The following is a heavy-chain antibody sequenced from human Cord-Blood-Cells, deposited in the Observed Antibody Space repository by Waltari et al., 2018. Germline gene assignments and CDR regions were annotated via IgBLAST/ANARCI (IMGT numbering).Heavy chain of an antibody. D-gene: IGHD2-2*01. CDR1: GFTFSSYA. CDR2: ISGSGGST. Sequence: EVQLLESGGGLVQPGGSLRLSCAASGFTFSSYAMSWVRPAPGKGLEWVSAISGSGGSTYYADSVKGRFTISRDNSKNTLYLQMNSLRAEDTAVYYCAKALVVVPAAPRDYWGQGTLVTVSS. CDR3: AKALVVVPAAPRDY. V-gene: IGHV3-23*01. J-gene: IGHJ4*02.